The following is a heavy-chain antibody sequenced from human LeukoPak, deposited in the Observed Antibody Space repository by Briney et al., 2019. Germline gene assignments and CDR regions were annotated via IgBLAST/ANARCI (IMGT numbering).Heavy chain of an antibody. CDR2: IYPGDSDT. V-gene: IGHV5-51*01. Sequence: GESLKISCKGSGYNFASSWIAWVRQVPGKGLEWMGIIYPGDSDTRYSPSFQGQVTISADTSISTAYLQWSSLKASDTAMYYCARQRHVGATPAHPDYWGQGTLVTVSS. CDR1: GYNFASSW. J-gene: IGHJ4*02. D-gene: IGHD1-26*01. CDR3: ARQRHVGATPAHPDY.